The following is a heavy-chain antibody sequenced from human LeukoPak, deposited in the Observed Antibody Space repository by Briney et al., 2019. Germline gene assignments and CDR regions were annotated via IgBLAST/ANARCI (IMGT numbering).Heavy chain of an antibody. V-gene: IGHV4-4*07. CDR3: ARGHQMTTVTTHFDY. Sequence: SETLSLTCAVSGGSISSYYWTWIRQPAGKGLEWIGRISTSGSTNYNPSLKSRVTMSVDMSNNQFSLRLTSVTAADTAVYYCARGHQMTTVTTHFDYWGQGTLVTVSP. CDR1: GGSISSYY. J-gene: IGHJ4*02. CDR2: ISTSGST. D-gene: IGHD4-17*01.